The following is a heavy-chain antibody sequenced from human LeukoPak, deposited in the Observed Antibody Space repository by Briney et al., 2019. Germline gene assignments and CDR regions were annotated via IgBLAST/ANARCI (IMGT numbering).Heavy chain of an antibody. CDR3: ARDPRVAYSSSWGYYFDY. Sequence: ASVKVSCKASGYTFTSYGISWVRQAPGQGLEWMGWISAYNGNTSYAQKLQGRVTMTTDTSTSIAYMELRSLRSDDTAVYYCARDPRVAYSSSWGYYFDYWGQGTLVTVSS. CDR1: GYTFTSYG. CDR2: ISAYNGNT. J-gene: IGHJ4*02. V-gene: IGHV1-18*01. D-gene: IGHD6-13*01.